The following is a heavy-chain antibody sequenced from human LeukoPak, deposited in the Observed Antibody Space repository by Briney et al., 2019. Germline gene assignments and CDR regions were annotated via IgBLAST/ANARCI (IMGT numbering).Heavy chain of an antibody. CDR3: AKPPGYKQLYSYFDS. Sequence: PGGSLRLSCAASGFTFSSYAMSWVRQAPVKGLEWVSSISGSGGSTTYADSVKGRFTISRDNSKNTLYLQMSSLRAEDTSVYYCAKPPGYKQLYSYFDSWGQGTLVTVSS. CDR1: GFTFSSYA. CDR2: ISGSGGST. V-gene: IGHV3-23*01. D-gene: IGHD2-2*02. J-gene: IGHJ4*02.